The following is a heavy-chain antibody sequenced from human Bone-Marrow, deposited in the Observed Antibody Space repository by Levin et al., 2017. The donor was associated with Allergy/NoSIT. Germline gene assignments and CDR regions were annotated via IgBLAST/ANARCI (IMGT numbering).Heavy chain of an antibody. CDR1: GGSFSGYY. CDR3: ARGAVAGEFDP. J-gene: IGHJ5*02. D-gene: IGHD6-19*01. CDR2: INHSGST. V-gene: IGHV4-34*01. Sequence: SETLSLTCAVYGGSFSGYYWSWIRQPPGKGLEWIGEINHSGSTNYNPSLKSRVTISVDTSKNQFSLKLSSVTAADTAVYYCARGAVAGEFDPWGQGTLVTVSS.